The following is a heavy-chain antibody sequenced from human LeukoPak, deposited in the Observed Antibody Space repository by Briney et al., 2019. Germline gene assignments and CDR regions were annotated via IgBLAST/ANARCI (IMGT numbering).Heavy chain of an antibody. CDR1: GFTSRSYA. CDR2: ISGSGGST. V-gene: IGHV3-23*01. Sequence: PGGTLRLSCAASGFTSRSYAMSWVRQAPGKGLDWVSAISGSGGSTYYADSVKGRFTISRDNSKNTLYLQMNSLRAEDTAVYYCANLGYTVTTRYYYGMDVWGQGTTVTVSS. J-gene: IGHJ6*02. CDR3: ANLGYTVTTRYYYGMDV. D-gene: IGHD4-17*01.